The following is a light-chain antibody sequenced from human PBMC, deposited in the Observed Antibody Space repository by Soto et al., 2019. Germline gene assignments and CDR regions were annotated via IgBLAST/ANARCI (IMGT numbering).Light chain of an antibody. CDR3: QQYYSTPFPSFT. V-gene: IGKV4-1*01. J-gene: IGKJ4*01. Sequence: DIVMTQSPDSLAVSLGERDTINCKSSQSVLYSSNNKNYLAWYQQKPGQPPKLLIYWASTRESGVPDRFSGSGSGTDFTLTISSLQAEDVAVYYCQQYYSTPFPSFTFGGGTKVEIK. CDR1: QSVLYSSNNKNY. CDR2: WAS.